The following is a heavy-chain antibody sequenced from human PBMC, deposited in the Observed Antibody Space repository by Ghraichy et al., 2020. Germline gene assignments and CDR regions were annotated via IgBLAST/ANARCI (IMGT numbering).Heavy chain of an antibody. CDR3: ARDIKSRSWSYYYYAMDV. V-gene: IGHV3-30-3*01. D-gene: IGHD6-13*01. Sequence: GGSLRLSCAASEFTFSTYSMHWVRQAPGKGLEWVAVISHDGTSKYYPDSVKGRFTISRDNSKNTLYLQMNSLRPEDTAVYYCARDIKSRSWSYYYYAMDVWGQGTTVTVSS. CDR1: EFTFSTYS. CDR2: ISHDGTSK. J-gene: IGHJ6*02.